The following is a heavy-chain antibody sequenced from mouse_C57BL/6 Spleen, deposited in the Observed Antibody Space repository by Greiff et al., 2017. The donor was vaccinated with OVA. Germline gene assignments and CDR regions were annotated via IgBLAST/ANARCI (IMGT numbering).Heavy chain of an antibody. CDR2: IRNKANGYTT. CDR1: GFTFTDYY. V-gene: IGHV7-3*01. Sequence: EVKVEESGGGLVQPGGSLSLSCAASGFTFTDYYMSWVRQPPGKALEWLGFIRNKANGYTTEYSASVKGRFTISRDNSQSILYLQMNALRAEDSATYYCARSYYGSSWFAYWGQGTLVTVSA. D-gene: IGHD1-1*01. CDR3: ARSYYGSSWFAY. J-gene: IGHJ3*01.